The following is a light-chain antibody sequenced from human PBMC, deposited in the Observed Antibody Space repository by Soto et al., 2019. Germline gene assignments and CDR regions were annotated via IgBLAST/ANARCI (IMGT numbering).Light chain of an antibody. CDR3: QHYSSYFVT. CDR2: QVS. V-gene: IGKV1-5*03. J-gene: IGKJ1*01. CDR1: ESVNSR. Sequence: DIQLTQSPPTLSASVGDRVTITCRATESVNSRVAWYQQKSGQAPKLLIYQVSTLESGVPSRFSGSRSATEFTLTISSLQPDDSATYYCQHYSSYFVTFGQGTTVEI.